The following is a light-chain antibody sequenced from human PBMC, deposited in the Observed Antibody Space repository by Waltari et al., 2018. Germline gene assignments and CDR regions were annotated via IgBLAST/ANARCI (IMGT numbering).Light chain of an antibody. Sequence: SVLTQPPSASGTPGQRVTISCSGTSSNIGRNSVNWYQQVPGTAPKLLIYNNSQRPSGVPDRFSGSKSSTSASLDISGLQSEDEADYYCAAWDDSLNGVFGGGTKLTVL. J-gene: IGLJ3*02. CDR2: NNS. CDR1: SSNIGRNS. CDR3: AAWDDSLNGV. V-gene: IGLV1-44*01.